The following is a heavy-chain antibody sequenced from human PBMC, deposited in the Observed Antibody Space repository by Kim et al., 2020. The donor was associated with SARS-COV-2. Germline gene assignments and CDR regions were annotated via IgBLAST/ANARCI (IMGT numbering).Heavy chain of an antibody. V-gene: IGHV1-69*13. CDR2: IIPIFGTA. CDR3: ARDPERPSKLVPPQPRRYYYYGMDV. D-gene: IGHD6-13*01. Sequence: SVKVSCKASGGTFSSYAISWVRQAPGQGLEWMGGIIPIFGTANYAQKFQGRVTITADESTSTAYMELSSLRSEDTAVYYCARDPERPSKLVPPQPRRYYYYGMDVWGQGTTVTVSS. CDR1: GGTFSSYA. J-gene: IGHJ6*02.